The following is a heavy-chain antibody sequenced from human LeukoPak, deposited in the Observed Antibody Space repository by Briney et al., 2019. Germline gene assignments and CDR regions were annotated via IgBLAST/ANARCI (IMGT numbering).Heavy chain of an antibody. Sequence: PGGSLRLSCAASGFTVSSNYMSWVRQAPGKGLEWVSLIYSGGSTYYADSVKGRFTISRDNSKNTLYLQMNSLRAEDTAVYYCARVEQWAVLGSFDYWGQGTLVTVSS. D-gene: IGHD6-19*01. CDR1: GFTVSSNY. J-gene: IGHJ4*02. CDR2: IYSGGST. V-gene: IGHV3-66*01. CDR3: ARVEQWAVLGSFDY.